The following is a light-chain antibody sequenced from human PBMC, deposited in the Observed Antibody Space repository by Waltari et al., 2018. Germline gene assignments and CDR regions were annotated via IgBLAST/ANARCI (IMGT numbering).Light chain of an antibody. Sequence: IQLTQSPSSLSASVGDRVTITCRASQDISGYLAWYQQKPGQAPKVLIYAASTLQSRVPSRFSGSGSGTDFTLTISSLQPEDFATYYCQQLNTYPRTFGQGTKLEI. CDR2: AAS. V-gene: IGKV1-9*01. J-gene: IGKJ2*01. CDR1: QDISGY. CDR3: QQLNTYPRT.